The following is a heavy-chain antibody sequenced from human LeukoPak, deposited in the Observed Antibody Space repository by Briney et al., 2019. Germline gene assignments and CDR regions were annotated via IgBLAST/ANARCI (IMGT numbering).Heavy chain of an antibody. V-gene: IGHV4-61*08. J-gene: IGHJ3*02. Sequence: SETLSLTCAVSGGSISSGGYSWSWIRQPPGKGLEWIGYIYYSGSTNYNPSLKSRVTISVDTSKNQFSLKLSSVTAADTAVYYCARGDCSSTSCYRTKNDDAFDIWGQGTMVTVSS. D-gene: IGHD2-2*01. CDR1: GGSISSGGYS. CDR2: IYYSGST. CDR3: ARGDCSSTSCYRTKNDDAFDI.